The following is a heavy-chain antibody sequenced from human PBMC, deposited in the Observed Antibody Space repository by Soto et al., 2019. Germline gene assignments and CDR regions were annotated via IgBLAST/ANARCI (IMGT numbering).Heavy chain of an antibody. Sequence: DLVESGGGLVKPGGSLRLSCAASGFTFSSYSMNWVRQAPGKGLEWVSFISSSSSYIYYAESVKGRFTNSRDNAKNSVYLQMNSLRAADKAVYYCARVSDDIVLTSEWWGQGTLVTVSS. CDR2: ISSSSSYI. V-gene: IGHV3-21*01. D-gene: IGHD2-8*01. CDR3: ARVSDDIVLTSEW. J-gene: IGHJ4*02. CDR1: GFTFSSYS.